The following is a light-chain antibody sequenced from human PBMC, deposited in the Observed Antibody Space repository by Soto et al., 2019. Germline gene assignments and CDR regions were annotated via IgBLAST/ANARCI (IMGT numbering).Light chain of an antibody. V-gene: IGLV2-23*01. CDR2: EAS. CDR3: CSFEGRTPLVV. J-gene: IGLJ2*01. Sequence: QSALTQPASVSGSPGQSITISCTGTSSNLGSYDLVSWYQQYPGQAPKLLVYEASKRPAGVSDRFSGFKSGSTASLTISGLQADDEAECYCCSFEGRTPLVVFGGGTKLTVL. CDR1: SSNLGSYDL.